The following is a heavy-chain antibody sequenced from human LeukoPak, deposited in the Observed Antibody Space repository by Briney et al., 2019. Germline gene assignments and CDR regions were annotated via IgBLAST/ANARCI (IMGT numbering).Heavy chain of an antibody. Sequence: GGSLRLSCAASGFTFSSYGMNWVRQAPGKGLEWASSISSSSSYIYYADSVRGRFTISRDNAKNSLYLQMNSLRAEDTAVYYCARSPEIYYMDVWGKGTTVTVSS. V-gene: IGHV3-21*01. D-gene: IGHD5-24*01. CDR3: ARSPEIYYMDV. CDR2: ISSSSSYI. J-gene: IGHJ6*03. CDR1: GFTFSSYG.